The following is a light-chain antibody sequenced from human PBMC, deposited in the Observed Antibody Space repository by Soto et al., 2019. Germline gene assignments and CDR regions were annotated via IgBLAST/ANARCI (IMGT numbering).Light chain of an antibody. CDR3: SSYAGPYNFAV. Sequence: QSALTQPRSVSGSPGQSVTISCTGTSSDIGAYDFVSWYRQHPGKGPEIIMFDVSRRPSGVPDRFSGSKSGDTASLTISGLEAEDEAEYHCSSYAGPYNFAVFAAGTKLTVL. CDR1: SSDIGAYDF. J-gene: IGLJ2*01. CDR2: DVS. V-gene: IGLV2-11*01.